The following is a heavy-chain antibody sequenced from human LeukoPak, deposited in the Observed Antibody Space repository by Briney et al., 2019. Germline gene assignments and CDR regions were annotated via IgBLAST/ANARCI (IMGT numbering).Heavy chain of an antibody. CDR2: IDRDGLRE. J-gene: IGHJ5*01. CDR3: GTSRWSGVVDS. CDR1: GFTFSSYA. Sequence: GGSLRLSCAASGFTFSSYAMSWVRQVPGKGLAWLSRIDRDGLREDYADSVRGRFTISRHNAKSTTYLQMNSLRAEDTAVYYCGTSRWSGVVDSWGQGTLVTVSS. V-gene: IGHV3-74*01. D-gene: IGHD3-3*01.